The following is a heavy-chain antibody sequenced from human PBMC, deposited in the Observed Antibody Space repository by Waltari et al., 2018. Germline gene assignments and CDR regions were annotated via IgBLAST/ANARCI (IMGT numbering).Heavy chain of an antibody. J-gene: IGHJ4*02. CDR3: ARRADYYGSGSYHGYFDY. D-gene: IGHD3-10*01. Sequence: EVRLVESGGGLVQPGGSLRLSCAASGFTFVYYWMSCVRQAPGKGLEWVANIKQDGSENYSVDSVKGRFTISRDNAKKSLYLEMNSLRGEDTAVYYCARRADYYGSGSYHGYFDYWGQGTLVTVSS. CDR1: GFTFVYYW. CDR2: IKQDGSEN. V-gene: IGHV3-7*01.